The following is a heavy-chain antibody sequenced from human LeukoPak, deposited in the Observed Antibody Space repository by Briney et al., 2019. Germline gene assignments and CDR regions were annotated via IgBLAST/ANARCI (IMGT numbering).Heavy chain of an antibody. V-gene: IGHV5-51*01. CDR2: IYPGDSDT. Sequence: GESLKISCKGSGYSFTTYWIGWVRQMPGKGLEWMGIIYPGDSDTRYSPSFQGQVTVSVDKSIYTAYLQWGSLRASDTAMYYCARKSSGYDFDIWGQGTMVSVSS. CDR3: ARKSSGYDFDI. CDR1: GYSFTTYW. D-gene: IGHD3-22*01. J-gene: IGHJ3*02.